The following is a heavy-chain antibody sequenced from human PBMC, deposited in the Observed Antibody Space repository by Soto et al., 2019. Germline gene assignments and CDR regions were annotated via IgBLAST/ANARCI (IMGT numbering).Heavy chain of an antibody. CDR1: GFSLSTSGVG. V-gene: IGHV2-5*02. D-gene: IGHD2-15*01. J-gene: IGHJ5*02. Sequence: SGPTLVNPTQTLTLTCTFSGFSLSTSGVGVGWIRQPPGKALEWLALIYWDDDKRYSPSLKSRLTITKDTSKNQVVLTMTNMDPVDTATYYCAHRPRSDIVVVVAETSNWFDPWGQGTLVTVSS. CDR3: AHRPRSDIVVVVAETSNWFDP. CDR2: IYWDDDK.